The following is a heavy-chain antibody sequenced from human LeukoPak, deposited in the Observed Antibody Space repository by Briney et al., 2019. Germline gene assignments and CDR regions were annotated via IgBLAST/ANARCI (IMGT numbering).Heavy chain of an antibody. CDR1: GGSISSSSYY. J-gene: IGHJ4*02. D-gene: IGHD3-22*01. CDR2: IYYSGST. Sequence: SETLSLTCTVSGGSISSSSYYWGWIRQPPGKGLEWIGSIYYSGSTYYNPSLKSRVTISVDTSKNQFSLKLSSVTAADTAVYYCARGDYYDSSGYYQGLAPSFDYWGQGTLVTVYS. CDR3: ARGDYYDSSGYYQGLAPSFDY. V-gene: IGHV4-39*01.